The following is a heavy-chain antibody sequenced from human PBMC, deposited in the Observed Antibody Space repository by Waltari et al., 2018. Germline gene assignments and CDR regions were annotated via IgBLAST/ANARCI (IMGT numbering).Heavy chain of an antibody. Sequence: QVQLVQSGAEVKKPGASVKVSCKASGYTFTSYDINWVRQATGQGLDGMGWMTPNRGNTGYAKRVQGRVTMTRNTSISTAYMGLSSLRSEDTAVYYCARLSAGGSWGQGTLVTVSS. D-gene: IGHD3-10*01. CDR3: ARLSAGGS. CDR2: MTPNRGNT. V-gene: IGHV1-8*01. CDR1: GYTFTSYD. J-gene: IGHJ5*02.